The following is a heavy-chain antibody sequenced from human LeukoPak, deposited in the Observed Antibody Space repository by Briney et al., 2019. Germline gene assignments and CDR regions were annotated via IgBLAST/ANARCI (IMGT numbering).Heavy chain of an antibody. CDR2: ISSSLDSSM. J-gene: IGHJ6*03. D-gene: IGHD3-9*01. CDR3: ARGVRDILSGYYADYYFYYMDV. CDR1: GFTFNVYS. Sequence: GGSLRLSCAASGFTFNVYSMNWVRQAPGKGLEWVSFISSSLDSSMYYADSVKGRFTISRDNAKNSLYLQMNSLRAEDTAVYYCARGVRDILSGYYADYYFYYMDVWGKGTTVTVSS. V-gene: IGHV3-48*01.